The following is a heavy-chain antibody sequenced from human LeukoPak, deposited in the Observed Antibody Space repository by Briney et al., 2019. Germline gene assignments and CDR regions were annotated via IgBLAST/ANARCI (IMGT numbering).Heavy chain of an antibody. J-gene: IGHJ4*02. V-gene: IGHV4-39*07. CDR1: GDSISSGSYY. CDR2: INYSGRT. CDR3: ATQGKYSGYGTVFDY. D-gene: IGHD5-12*01. Sequence: SETLSLTCIVSGDSISSGSYYWGWIRQPPGKGLEWIASINYSGRTYYNPSLMGRVTIAVDTSKNRFSLNLSSVTAADTAVYYCATQGKYSGYGTVFDYWGQGTLVTVSS.